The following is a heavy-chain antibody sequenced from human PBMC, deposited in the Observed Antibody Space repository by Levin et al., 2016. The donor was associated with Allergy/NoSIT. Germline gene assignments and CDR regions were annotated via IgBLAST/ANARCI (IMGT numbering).Heavy chain of an antibody. CDR1: GYTFTSYG. D-gene: IGHD4-17*01. V-gene: IGHV1-18*04. Sequence: ASVKVSCKASGYTFTSYGISWVRQAPGQGLEWMGWISAYNGNTNYAQKLQGRVTMTTDTSTSTAYMELRSLRSDDTAVYYCARDSDDYGDYYYYYGMDVWGQGTTVTVSS. CDR2: ISAYNGNT. CDR3: ARDSDDYGDYYYYYGMDV. J-gene: IGHJ6*02.